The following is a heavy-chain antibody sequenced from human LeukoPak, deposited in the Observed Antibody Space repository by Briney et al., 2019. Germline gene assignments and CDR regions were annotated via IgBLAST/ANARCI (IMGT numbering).Heavy chain of an antibody. CDR1: GFAFSSFA. Sequence: GGSLRLSCAASGFAFSSFAMGWVRQSPGKGLEWLSTNGGGNTTFYAGSVKGRFTISRDNSKNTLYLHMDSLRPDDTAIYYCTKELHVAVAVADYYYFYMDVWGRGTAVTVSS. D-gene: IGHD6-19*01. CDR3: TKELHVAVAVADYYYFYMDV. CDR2: TNGGGNTT. V-gene: IGHV3-23*01. J-gene: IGHJ6*03.